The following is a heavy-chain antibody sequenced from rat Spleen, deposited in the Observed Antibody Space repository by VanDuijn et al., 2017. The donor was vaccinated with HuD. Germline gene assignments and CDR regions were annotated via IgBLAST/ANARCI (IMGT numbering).Heavy chain of an antibody. J-gene: IGHJ2*01. V-gene: IGHV5-29*01. CDR1: GFTFSDYG. Sequence: EVQLVESGGGLVQPGGSLKLSCADSGFTFSDYGMAWIRQAPTTGLEWVATISYGDSSGHSGTYYRDSVRGRFTISRDDAKSTLSLQMDSLRSEDTATYYCARRHYGYTDYFDYWGQGVMVTVSS. CDR2: ISYGDSSGHSGT. D-gene: IGHD1-9*01. CDR3: ARRHYGYTDYFDY.